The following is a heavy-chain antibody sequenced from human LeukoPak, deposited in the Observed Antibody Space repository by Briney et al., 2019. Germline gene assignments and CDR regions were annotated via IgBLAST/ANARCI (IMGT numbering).Heavy chain of an antibody. V-gene: IGHV3-9*01. CDR2: ISWNSGSI. Sequence: GGSLRLSCAASGFTFYDYAMHWVRQAPGKGLEWVSGISWNSGSIVHADSVKGRFTISRDNAKNSLYLQMNSLRAEDTALYYCAKDLLPSMVRGVSLDYWGQGTLVTVSS. CDR3: AKDLLPSMVRGVSLDY. D-gene: IGHD3-10*01. CDR1: GFTFYDYA. J-gene: IGHJ4*02.